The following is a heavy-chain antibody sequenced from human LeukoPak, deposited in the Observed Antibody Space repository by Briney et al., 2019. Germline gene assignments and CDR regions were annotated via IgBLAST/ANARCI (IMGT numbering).Heavy chain of an antibody. V-gene: IGHV3-23*01. Sequence: GGSLRLSCAASGFTFSSSAMTWVRQAPGEGLEWVSAINSYGSATYDADSVKGRFTISRDNSNNKLYLQMNRLRAEDTAVYYCAKRISGRYSSAWYFDDWGRGTLVVVSS. J-gene: IGHJ4*02. CDR2: INSYGSAT. D-gene: IGHD6-19*01. CDR3: AKRISGRYSSAWYFDD. CDR1: GFTFSSSA.